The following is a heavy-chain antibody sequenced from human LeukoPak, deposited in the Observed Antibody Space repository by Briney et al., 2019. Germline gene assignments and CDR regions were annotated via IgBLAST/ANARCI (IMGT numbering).Heavy chain of an antibody. CDR1: GGSISSSSYS. Sequence: SETLSLTCTVSGGSISSSSYSWGWIRQAPGKGLEWIGIISYGGSTHYNPSLKSRVYIAVDTSKNQFSLKLSSVTAADTAVYYCVFDPTLTGLDYWGQGTLVTVSS. CDR3: VFDPTLTGLDY. CDR2: ISYGGST. V-gene: IGHV4-39*01. J-gene: IGHJ4*02. D-gene: IGHD3-9*01.